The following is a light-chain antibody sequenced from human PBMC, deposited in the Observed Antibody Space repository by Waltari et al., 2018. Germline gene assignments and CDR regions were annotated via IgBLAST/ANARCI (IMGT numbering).Light chain of an antibody. CDR3: QSYDSSLSGSWV. V-gene: IGLV1-40*01. Sequence: QSVLTQPPSVSGAPGQRVTISCTGSSSNIGAGYDVHWCQQLPGTAPKLLIQGNSNRPSGVPDRFSGSKAGTSACLAITGLQAEDEADYYCQSYDSSLSGSWVFGGGTKLTVL. CDR1: SSNIGAGYD. J-gene: IGLJ2*01. CDR2: GNS.